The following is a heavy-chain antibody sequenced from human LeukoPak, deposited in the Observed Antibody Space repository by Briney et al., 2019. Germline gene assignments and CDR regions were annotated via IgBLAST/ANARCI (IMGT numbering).Heavy chain of an antibody. CDR1: GDSISSYY. CDR3: ARRGVPAAYDY. Sequence: PSETLSLTCTVSGDSISSYYWSWIRQPPGKGLEWIGYFYYSGSTKHSPSLKGRVTISVDTSKNQFFLILSSVTAADTAVYYCARRGVPAAYDYWGQGTLVTVSS. V-gene: IGHV4-59*08. D-gene: IGHD2-2*01. CDR2: FYYSGST. J-gene: IGHJ4*02.